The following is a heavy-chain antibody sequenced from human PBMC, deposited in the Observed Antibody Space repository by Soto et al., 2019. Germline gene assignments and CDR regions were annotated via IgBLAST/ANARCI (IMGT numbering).Heavy chain of an antibody. Sequence: GGSLRLSCAASGFTLSSHDIHWVRQATGKGLEWVSGIDTDGESYYADSVKGRFTISRENAKNSLYLQMNTLRVGDTAVYYCSRGVLPGSMDVRGQGTTVTVSS. CDR2: IDTDGES. CDR3: SRGVLPGSMDV. J-gene: IGHJ6*02. V-gene: IGHV3-13*01. CDR1: GFTLSSHD.